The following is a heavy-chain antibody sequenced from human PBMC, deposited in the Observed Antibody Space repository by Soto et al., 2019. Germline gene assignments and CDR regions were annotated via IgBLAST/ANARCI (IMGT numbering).Heavy chain of an antibody. D-gene: IGHD3-10*01. CDR1: GGSISSYY. CDR3: ARTVLGEYPFFDI. CDR2: IYYSGST. V-gene: IGHV4-59*01. J-gene: IGHJ3*02. Sequence: SETLSLTCTVSGGSISSYYWSWIRQPPGKGLEWIGYIYYSGSTNYNPSLKSRVTISVDTSKNQFSLKLSSVTAADTAVYYCARTVLGEYPFFDIWGQGTMVTVSS.